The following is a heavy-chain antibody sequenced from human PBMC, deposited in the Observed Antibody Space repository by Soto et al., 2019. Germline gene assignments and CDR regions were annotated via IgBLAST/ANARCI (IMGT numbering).Heavy chain of an antibody. J-gene: IGHJ5*01. CDR2: INDGDGHT. CDR1: GYTITSSD. Sequence: GHSVKISCKAAGYTITSSDMHWLRQPPRQRLEWMGWINDGDGHTRYSQKFQGRDTITRDTTASTDYMELSRLRFEDTAVYYCARRGTVLFPQDFFDSSGQGTLVTVSS. V-gene: IGHV1-3*01. CDR3: ARRGTVLFPQDFFDS. D-gene: IGHD3-16*01.